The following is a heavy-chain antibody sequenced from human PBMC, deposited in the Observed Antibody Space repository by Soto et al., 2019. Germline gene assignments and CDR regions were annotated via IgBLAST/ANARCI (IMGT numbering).Heavy chain of an antibody. D-gene: IGHD4-4*01. CDR2: IIPIFCTA. V-gene: IGHV1-69*13. J-gene: IGHJ4*02. CDR1: GGTFSSYA. Sequence: SVKVSCKASGGTFSSYAISWVRQAPGQGLEWMGGIIPIFCTANYAQKFQGRVTITADESTSTAYMELSSLRSEDTAVYYCARDGGVYDYSPFDYWGQGTLVTVSS. CDR3: ARDGGVYDYSPFDY.